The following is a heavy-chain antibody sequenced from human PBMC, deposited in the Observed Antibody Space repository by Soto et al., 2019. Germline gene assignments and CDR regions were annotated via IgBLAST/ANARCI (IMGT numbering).Heavy chain of an antibody. D-gene: IGHD6-19*01. CDR3: ARRLAVAGHEYFQH. V-gene: IGHV1-46*03. CDR2: IDPGGGST. J-gene: IGHJ1*01. Sequence: ASVKVSCKASGYTFTSYYMNWVRQAPGQGLVWMGIIDPGGGSTDYAQKFQGRITMTRDMSTSTVYMELSSLRSDDTAMYYCARRLAVAGHEYFQHWGQGTLVTVSS. CDR1: GYTFTSYY.